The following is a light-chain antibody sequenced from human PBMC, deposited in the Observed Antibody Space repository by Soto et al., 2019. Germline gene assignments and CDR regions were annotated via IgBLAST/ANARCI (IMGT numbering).Light chain of an antibody. J-gene: IGKJ4*01. Sequence: DIVMTQPPDSLAVSLGERATINCKSSQSVLYSSNNKNYLASYQQKPGQPPKLLIYWASIRESGVPDRFSGSGSGTDFTLTISSLQAADVAVYCCQQYYSTPLTFGGGTKVEIK. V-gene: IGKV4-1*01. CDR3: QQYYSTPLT. CDR2: WAS. CDR1: QSVLYSSNNKNY.